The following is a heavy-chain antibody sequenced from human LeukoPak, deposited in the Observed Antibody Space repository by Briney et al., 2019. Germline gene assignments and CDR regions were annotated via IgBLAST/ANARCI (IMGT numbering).Heavy chain of an antibody. CDR1: GYTLTELS. D-gene: IGHD3-3*01. CDR2: FDPEDGET. V-gene: IGHV1-24*01. CDR3: ATIRFQGRYYYYGMDV. J-gene: IGHJ6*02. Sequence: GASVKVSCKVSGYTLTELSMHWVRQAPGKGLEWMGGFDPEDGETIYAQKFQGRVTMTEGTSTDTAYMELSSLRSEDTAVYYCATIRFQGRYYYYGMDVWGQGTTVTVSS.